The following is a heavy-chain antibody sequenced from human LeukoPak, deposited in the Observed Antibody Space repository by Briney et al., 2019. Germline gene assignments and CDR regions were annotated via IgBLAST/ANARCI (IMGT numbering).Heavy chain of an antibody. V-gene: IGHV3-7*03. J-gene: IGHJ6*02. CDR2: IKEDGSER. D-gene: IGHD3-10*01. CDR1: AFIFSGHW. CDR3: ARVSGRILIWPQPFGDGLGV. Sequence: GGSLRLSCEGSAFIFSGHWMNWVRQTPGKGLEWVASIKEDGSERQYVDSVKGRFSISRDNTKGSLFLQLNSLRAEDTAVYYCARVSGRILIWPQPFGDGLGVWGQGTTVTVSS.